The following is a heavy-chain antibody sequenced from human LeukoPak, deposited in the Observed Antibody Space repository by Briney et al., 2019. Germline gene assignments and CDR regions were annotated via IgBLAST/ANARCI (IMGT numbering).Heavy chain of an antibody. CDR1: GGSISSSSYY. V-gene: IGHV4-39*07. D-gene: IGHD1-26*01. CDR2: IYYSGST. Sequence: PSETLSLTCTVSGGSISSSSYYWGWIRQPPGKGLEWIGSIYYSGSTYYNPSLKSRVTISVDTSKNQFSLKLSSVTAADTAVYYCARDVYSGSYYSRYYFDYWGQGTLVTVSS. CDR3: ARDVYSGSYYSRYYFDY. J-gene: IGHJ4*02.